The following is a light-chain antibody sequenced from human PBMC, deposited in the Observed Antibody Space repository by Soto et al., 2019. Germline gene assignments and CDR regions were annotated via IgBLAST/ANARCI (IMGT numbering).Light chain of an antibody. Sequence: DIQLTQSPSSLSASVGDRVTITCRASQSITTSLNWYQHKAGKAPRLLIYSASSLQSGVPSRFSGSGSGTDFTLTISSLQPEDFATYYCQQSYSTPYTFGPGTKLEI. CDR3: QQSYSTPYT. V-gene: IGKV1-39*01. J-gene: IGKJ2*01. CDR2: SAS. CDR1: QSITTS.